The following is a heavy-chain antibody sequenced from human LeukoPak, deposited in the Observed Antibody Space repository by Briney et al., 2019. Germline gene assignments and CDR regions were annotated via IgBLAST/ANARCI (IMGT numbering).Heavy chain of an antibody. CDR1: GFTFSSYS. V-gene: IGHV3-48*04. Sequence: GGSLRLSCAASGFTFSSYSMNWVRQAPGKGLEWVSYISSSSSTIYYADSVKGRFTISRDNAKNSLYLQMNSLRAEDTAVYYCAGNSGYGLYYYYYMDVWGKGTTVTVSS. CDR3: AGNSGYGLYYYYYMDV. D-gene: IGHD5-12*01. CDR2: ISSSSSTI. J-gene: IGHJ6*03.